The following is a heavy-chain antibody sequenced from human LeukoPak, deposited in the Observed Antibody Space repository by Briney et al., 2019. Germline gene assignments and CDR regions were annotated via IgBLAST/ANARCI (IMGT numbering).Heavy chain of an antibody. J-gene: IGHJ4*02. CDR2: IYSGGST. D-gene: IGHD6-13*01. Sequence: PGGSLRLSCAASGFTVSSNYMSWVRQAPGKGLEWVSVIYSGGSTYYADSVKGRFTISRDNFKNTLYLQMNNLRAEDTAVYYCARHSSSWYENDYWGQGTLVTVSS. CDR1: GFTVSSNY. CDR3: ARHSSSWYENDY. V-gene: IGHV3-53*01.